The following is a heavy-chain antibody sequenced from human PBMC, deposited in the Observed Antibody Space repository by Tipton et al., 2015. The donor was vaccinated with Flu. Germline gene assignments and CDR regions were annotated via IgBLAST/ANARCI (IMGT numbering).Heavy chain of an antibody. CDR3: ARHSQILPYRAQGYFDF. Sequence: LRLSCTVSGGSISRYYWSWIRQAPGKGLEWIAYINYSGSTNNNPSLKSRVTISVDTSKDQFSLKLTSVTAADTAVYYCARHSQILPYRAQGYFDFWGQGTLVTVSS. CDR1: GGSISRYY. J-gene: IGHJ4*02. D-gene: IGHD1-26*01. V-gene: IGHV4-59*08. CDR2: INYSGST.